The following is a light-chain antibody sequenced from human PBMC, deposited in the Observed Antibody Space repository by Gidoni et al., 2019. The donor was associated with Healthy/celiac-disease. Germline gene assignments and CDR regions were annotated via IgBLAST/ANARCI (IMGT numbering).Light chain of an antibody. CDR3: QSYDSSLSGSV. V-gene: IGLV1-40*01. CDR2: GNS. Sequence: QSVLTQPPSVSGAPGHQVTISCTGTSSHIGAGYDLHWYQQLPGTAPKLLIYGNSNRPSGVPDRFSGSKSGTSASLAITGLQAEDEADYYCQSYDSSLSGSVFGGGTKLTVL. CDR1: SSHIGAGYD. J-gene: IGLJ3*02.